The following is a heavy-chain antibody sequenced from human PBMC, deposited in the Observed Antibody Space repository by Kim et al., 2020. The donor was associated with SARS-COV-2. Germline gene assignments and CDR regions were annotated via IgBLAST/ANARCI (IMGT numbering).Heavy chain of an antibody. V-gene: IGHV3-15*01. J-gene: IGHJ4*02. CDR2: IKSKTDGGTT. D-gene: IGHD3-10*01. Sequence: GGSLRLSCAASGFTFSNAWMSWVRQAPGKGLEWVGRIKSKTDGGTTDYAAPVKGRFTISRDDSKNTLYLQMNSLKTEDTAVYYCTTDLMVRGAPDYWGQGTLVTVSS. CDR1: GFTFSNAW. CDR3: TTDLMVRGAPDY.